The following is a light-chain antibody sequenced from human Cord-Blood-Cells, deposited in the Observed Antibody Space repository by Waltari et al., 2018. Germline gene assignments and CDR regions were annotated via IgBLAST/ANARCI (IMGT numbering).Light chain of an antibody. CDR2: DAS. J-gene: IGKJ1*01. Sequence: IEMTQSSCTLSASVGDRVHITCRASHSISSWLAWYQQKPGKAPKLLIYDASSLESGVPSRFSGSVSGTEFTLTISSLQPDDFATYYCQQYNSYSGTFGQGTKVEIK. CDR1: HSISSW. CDR3: QQYNSYSGT. V-gene: IGKV1-5*01.